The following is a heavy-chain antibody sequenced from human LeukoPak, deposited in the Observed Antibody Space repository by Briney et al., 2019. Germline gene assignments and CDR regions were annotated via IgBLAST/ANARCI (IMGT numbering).Heavy chain of an antibody. V-gene: IGHV3-74*01. CDR3: ARELACGD. CDR2: INTDGNST. Sequence: SGGSLGLSCAASGFTFSTYWMHWVRQAPGKGLVWVSQINTDGNSTTYADSVKGRFTVSRDNAKNTLYLQRNSLRAKDTAVYYCARELACGDWGQGNVVSVSS. D-gene: IGHD2-21*01. J-gene: IGHJ4*02. CDR1: GFTFSTYW.